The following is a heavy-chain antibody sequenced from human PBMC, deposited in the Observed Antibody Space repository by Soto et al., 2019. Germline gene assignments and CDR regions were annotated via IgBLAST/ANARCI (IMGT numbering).Heavy chain of an antibody. CDR1: GFSLSNARMG. V-gene: IGHV2-26*01. Sequence: QVTLKESGPVLVKPTETLTLTCTVSGFSLSNARMGVSWIRQPPGKALEWLAHIFSNDEKSYSTSLKSRLTIPKDTSKSKVALTTTNRDPVNTATYYCAGGGGWGWFGEGGMDVWGQGTTVTVSS. J-gene: IGHJ6*02. CDR3: AGGGGWGWFGEGGMDV. D-gene: IGHD3-10*01. CDR2: IFSNDEK.